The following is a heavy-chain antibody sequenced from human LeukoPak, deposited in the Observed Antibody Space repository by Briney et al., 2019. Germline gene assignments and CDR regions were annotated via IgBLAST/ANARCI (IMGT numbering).Heavy chain of an antibody. V-gene: IGHV1-24*01. CDR1: GYTLTELS. CDR2: FDPEDGET. CDR3: ATDATNYYDSSGYWLEYFQH. D-gene: IGHD3-22*01. Sequence: GASVKVSCKVSGYTLTELSMHWVRQAPGKGLEWMGGFDPEDGETIYAQKFQGRVTMTEDTSTDTAYMELSSLRSEDTAVFYCATDATNYYDSSGYWLEYFQHWGQGTLVTVSS. J-gene: IGHJ1*01.